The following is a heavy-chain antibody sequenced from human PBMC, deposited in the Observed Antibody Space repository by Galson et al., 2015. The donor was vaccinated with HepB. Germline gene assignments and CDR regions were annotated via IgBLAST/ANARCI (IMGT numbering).Heavy chain of an antibody. V-gene: IGHV3-49*03. J-gene: IGHJ6*03. CDR1: GFTFGDYA. CDR2: IRSKAYGGTT. Sequence: SLRLSCAASGFTFGDYAMSWFRQAPGKGLEWVGFIRSKAYGGTTEYAASVKGRFTISRDDSKSIAYLQMNSLKTEDTAVYYCTRDFWSGYSYYYYYYMNVWGKGTTVTVSS. CDR3: TRDFWSGYSYYYYYYMNV. D-gene: IGHD3-3*01.